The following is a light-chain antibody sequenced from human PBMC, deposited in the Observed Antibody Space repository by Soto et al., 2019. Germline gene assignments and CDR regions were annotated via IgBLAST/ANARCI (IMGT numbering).Light chain of an antibody. V-gene: IGKV1-39*01. CDR2: ATS. CDR3: LQTYSTPFT. J-gene: IGKJ3*01. CDR1: QSVTTY. Sequence: DIQLTQSPSSLSASVGDAITITCRASQSVTTYLNWYQQTPGRAPKLMIYATSTLQSGVPSSFSGSGSGTAFTLTISSLQPEDVATYYCLQTYSTPFTLGPGTKVDIK.